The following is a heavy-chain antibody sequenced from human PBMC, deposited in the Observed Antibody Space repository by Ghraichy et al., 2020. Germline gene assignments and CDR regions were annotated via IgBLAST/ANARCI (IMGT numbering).Heavy chain of an antibody. Sequence: LSLTCAASGFTFSGYWMSWVRQAPGKGLEWVANIKQDGSEKYYVDSVKGRFTISRDNAKNSLYLQMNSLRAEDTAVYYCARGPWSDDPIDYWGQGTLVTVSS. D-gene: IGHD1-1*01. CDR2: IKQDGSEK. V-gene: IGHV3-7*03. CDR3: ARGPWSDDPIDY. CDR1: GFTFSGYW. J-gene: IGHJ4*02.